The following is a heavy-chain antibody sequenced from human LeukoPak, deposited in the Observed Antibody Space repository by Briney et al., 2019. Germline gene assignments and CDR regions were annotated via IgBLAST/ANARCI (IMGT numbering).Heavy chain of an antibody. CDR3: ARHANYYGSGTYPLDY. D-gene: IGHD3-10*01. J-gene: IGHJ4*02. V-gene: IGHV4-59*08. CDR2: IYYSGTT. Sequence: SETLSLTCSVSGGSISGYYWSWVRQPPGKGLEWIAYIYYSGTTNYNPSLKSRVTISVDTSKNQFSLKLSSVTAADTAVYYCARHANYYGSGTYPLDYWGQGTLVTVSS. CDR1: GGSISGYY.